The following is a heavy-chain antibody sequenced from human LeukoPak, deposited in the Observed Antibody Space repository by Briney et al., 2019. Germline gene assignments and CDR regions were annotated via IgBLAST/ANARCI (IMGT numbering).Heavy chain of an antibody. V-gene: IGHV1-69*04. J-gene: IGHJ4*02. D-gene: IGHD3-9*01. Sequence: GASVKVSCKASGGTFSTYAISWVRQAPGQGLEWMGRIIPILGIANYAQKFQGRVTITADKSTSTAYMELSSLRSEDTAVYYCARAKYYDILTGSDFDYWGQGTLVTVSS. CDR3: ARAKYYDILTGSDFDY. CDR2: IIPILGIA. CDR1: GGTFSTYA.